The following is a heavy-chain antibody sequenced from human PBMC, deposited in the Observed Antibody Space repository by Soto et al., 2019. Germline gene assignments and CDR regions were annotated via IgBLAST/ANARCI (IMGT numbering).Heavy chain of an antibody. J-gene: IGHJ4*02. V-gene: IGHV1-3*01. CDR1: GYTFTSYA. CDR2: INAGNGNT. CDR3: ARDLGGWPDY. D-gene: IGHD6-19*01. Sequence: QVQLVQSGAEVKKPGASVKVSCKASGYTFTSYAIHWVRQAPGQRLEWMGWINAGNGNTKYSQKFQDRVTITRDTSASTADMELSRVRSEDAAVYYCARDLGGWPDYWGQGTLVTVSS.